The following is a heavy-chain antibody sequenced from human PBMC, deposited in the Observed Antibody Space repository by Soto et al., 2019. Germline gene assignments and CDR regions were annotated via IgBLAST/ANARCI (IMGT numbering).Heavy chain of an antibody. J-gene: IGHJ5*02. D-gene: IGHD6-19*01. CDR2: ISGSGGST. CDR1: GFTFSSYA. Sequence: GGSLRLSCAASGFTFSSYAMSWVRQAPGKGLEWVSAISGSGGSTYYADSVKGRFTISRDNSKNTLYLKMNSLRAEDTAVYYCAKDRKGSGWYNWFDPWGQGTLVTVSS. V-gene: IGHV3-23*01. CDR3: AKDRKGSGWYNWFDP.